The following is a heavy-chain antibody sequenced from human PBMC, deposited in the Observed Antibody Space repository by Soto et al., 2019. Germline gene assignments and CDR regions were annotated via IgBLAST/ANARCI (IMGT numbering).Heavy chain of an antibody. Sequence: SETLSLTCAVYGGAFSGYYWTWIRQPPGTGLERIGEINHRGSTNYNPSLKSRVTISVDTSKNQFSLKLTSVTAADTAVYYCARDKITGLFDYWGQGTLVTVSS. V-gene: IGHV4-34*01. J-gene: IGHJ4*02. CDR2: INHRGST. D-gene: IGHD2-8*02. CDR1: GGAFSGYY. CDR3: ARDKITGLFDY.